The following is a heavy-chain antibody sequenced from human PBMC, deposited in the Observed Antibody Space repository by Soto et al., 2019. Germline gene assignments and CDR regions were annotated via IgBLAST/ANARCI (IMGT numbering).Heavy chain of an antibody. Sequence: PSQTLSLTCVISGYSVSGNGATWNWIRQSPSRGLEWLGSTYYRSNWYNDYAESVKSRITINPDTSKNQFSLQLNSVTPEDTAVYYCATQFRNRVYGNAFDIWGQGTTVTVSS. J-gene: IGHJ3*02. D-gene: IGHD2-8*01. V-gene: IGHV6-1*01. CDR1: GYSVSGNGAT. CDR2: TYYRSNWYN. CDR3: ATQFRNRVYGNAFDI.